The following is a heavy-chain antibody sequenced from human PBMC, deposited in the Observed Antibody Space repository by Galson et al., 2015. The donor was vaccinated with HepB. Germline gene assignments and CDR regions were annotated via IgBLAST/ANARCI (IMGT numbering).Heavy chain of an antibody. Sequence: SLRLSCAASGFTFSSYGMHWVRQAPGKGLEWVAFIRYDGSNKYYADSVKGRFTISRDNSKNTLYLQMNSLRAEDTAVYYCAKDLYYYYGSGSYPTVDYWGQGTLVTVSS. CDR2: IRYDGSNK. D-gene: IGHD3-10*01. CDR3: AKDLYYYYGSGSYPTVDY. V-gene: IGHV3-30*02. J-gene: IGHJ4*02. CDR1: GFTFSSYG.